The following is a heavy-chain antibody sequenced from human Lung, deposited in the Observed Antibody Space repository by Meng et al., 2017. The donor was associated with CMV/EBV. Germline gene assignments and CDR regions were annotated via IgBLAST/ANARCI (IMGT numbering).Heavy chain of an antibody. V-gene: IGHV4-39*07. CDR1: GGSISSSTYY. CDR2: LYDSGST. CDR3: ARDLEY. Sequence: QLTGEGPGLVSPSVTLSLTCSVSGGSISSSTYYWAWIRQPPGKGLEWIGSLYDSGSTYYHPSLKSRVTISVDTSKTYFSLKLRSVTAADTAVYYCARDLEYWGQGTLVNVSS. D-gene: IGHD1-1*01. J-gene: IGHJ4*02.